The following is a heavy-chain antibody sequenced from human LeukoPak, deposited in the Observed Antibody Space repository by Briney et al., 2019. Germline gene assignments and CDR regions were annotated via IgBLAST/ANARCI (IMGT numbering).Heavy chain of an antibody. V-gene: IGHV3-30-3*01. Sequence: GGSLRLSCAASGFTFSTYAMHWVRQAPGKGLEWVAVISYDGSNKYYADSVRGRFTISRDNSKSTLYLQMISLRAEDTAVYYCARDHWVTMVRGVIPLYGLDVWGQGSTVTVSS. J-gene: IGHJ6*02. CDR3: ARDHWVTMVRGVIPLYGLDV. D-gene: IGHD3-10*01. CDR2: ISYDGSNK. CDR1: GFTFSTYA.